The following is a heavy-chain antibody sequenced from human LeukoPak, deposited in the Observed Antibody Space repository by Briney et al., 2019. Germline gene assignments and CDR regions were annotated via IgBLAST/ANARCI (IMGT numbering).Heavy chain of an antibody. CDR2: IWYNGNEK. J-gene: IGHJ4*02. CDR1: GFMFRNYG. Sequence: GGSLRLSCTASGFMFRNYGMHWVRQAPGKGLEWVAVIWYNGNEKYYTDSVKGRFTISRDNSKNTLYLRMNSLRAEDTAVYYCATKGITIFGVVIDKLDYWGQGTLVTVSS. D-gene: IGHD3-3*01. V-gene: IGHV3-33*01. CDR3: ATKGITIFGVVIDKLDY.